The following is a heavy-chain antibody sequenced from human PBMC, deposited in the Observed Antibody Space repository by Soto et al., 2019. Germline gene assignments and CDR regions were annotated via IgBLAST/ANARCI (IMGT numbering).Heavy chain of an antibody. Sequence: EVQLVESGGGLVQPGGSLILSCAASGFTFSSYSMNWVRQAPGKGLEWVSYISSSSSTIYYADSVKGRFTISRDNAKNSLYLQMNSLRDQDTAAYYCARENYGDYLNWFDPWGQGTLVTVSP. V-gene: IGHV3-48*02. J-gene: IGHJ5*02. CDR2: ISSSSSTI. D-gene: IGHD4-17*01. CDR3: ARENYGDYLNWFDP. CDR1: GFTFSSYS.